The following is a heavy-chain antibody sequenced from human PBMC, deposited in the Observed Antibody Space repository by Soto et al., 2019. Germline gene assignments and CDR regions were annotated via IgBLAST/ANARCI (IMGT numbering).Heavy chain of an antibody. J-gene: IGHJ6*02. CDR3: LKGMDV. CDR1: GFTFSDEW. Sequence: SLRLSCAASGFTFSDEWMNWVRQAPGKGLEWVANTNKDGSQKYYVDSVKGRFTISRDSAKNSLYLQMNSLRAEDTAVYYCLKGMDVWGQGTTVTVSS. V-gene: IGHV3-7*01. CDR2: TNKDGSQK.